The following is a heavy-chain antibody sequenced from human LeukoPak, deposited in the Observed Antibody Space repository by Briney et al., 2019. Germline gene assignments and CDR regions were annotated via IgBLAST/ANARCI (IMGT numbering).Heavy chain of an antibody. V-gene: IGHV3-30*18. CDR1: GVTLSPYG. CDR2: ISYEGGTQ. J-gene: IGHJ5*02. Sequence: GGSLRLSCAASGVTLSPYGMHWVRQAPGKGLESVAVISYEGGTQHYADSVKGRFIISRDNPRNTLYLQMNILRTEDTAVYYCAKEGTPHVSTWYDLWGQGTQVIVSS. CDR3: AKEGTPHVSTWYDL. D-gene: IGHD3-10*01.